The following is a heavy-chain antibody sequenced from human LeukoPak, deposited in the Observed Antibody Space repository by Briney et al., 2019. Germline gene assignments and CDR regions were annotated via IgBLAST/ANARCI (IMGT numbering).Heavy chain of an antibody. V-gene: IGHV3-23*01. CDR1: GFSFSSYG. D-gene: IGHD6-25*01. CDR2: ISGSGDIT. J-gene: IGHJ4*02. CDR3: ARRSKSSAIWYYLYY. Sequence: GGSLRLSCAASGFSFSSYGINWVRQAPGKGLEWVSGISGSGDITYYADSVKGRFTISRDNSRNTLYPQMNSLRAEDTAVYYCARRSKSSAIWYYLYYWGQGTLVTVSS.